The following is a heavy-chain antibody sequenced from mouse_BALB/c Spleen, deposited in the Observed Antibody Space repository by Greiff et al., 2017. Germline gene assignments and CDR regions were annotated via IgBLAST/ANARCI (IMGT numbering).Heavy chain of an antibody. V-gene: IGHV14-3*02. Sequence: VQLQQSGAELVKPGASVKLSCTASGFNIKDTYMHWVKQRPEQGLEWIGKIDPANGTTKYDPKFQGKATITADTSCNTAYLQLSSLTSEDTAVYYCARKGYDYDGGYAMDDWGQGTSVTVSS. D-gene: IGHD2-4*01. J-gene: IGHJ4*01. CDR2: IDPANGTT. CDR3: ARKGYDYDGGYAMDD. CDR1: GFNIKDTY.